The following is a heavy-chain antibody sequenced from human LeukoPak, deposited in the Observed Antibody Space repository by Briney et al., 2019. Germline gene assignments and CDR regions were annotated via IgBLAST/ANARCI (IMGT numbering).Heavy chain of an antibody. CDR1: GFTFSTYG. V-gene: IGHV3-30*02. Sequence: GGSLRLSCAASGFTFSTYGIHWARQAPGKGLEWVAFIRYDGSKTHYADSVKGRFTISRDNSKNMVYLQMNSLRSEDTAVYYCAKDTEKGMRSSPLPGAFDIWGQGTMVTVSS. J-gene: IGHJ3*02. D-gene: IGHD6-13*01. CDR2: IRYDGSKT. CDR3: AKDTEKGMRSSPLPGAFDI.